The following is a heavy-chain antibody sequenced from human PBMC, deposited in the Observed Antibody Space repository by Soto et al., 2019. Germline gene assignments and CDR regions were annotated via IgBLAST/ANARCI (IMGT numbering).Heavy chain of an antibody. V-gene: IGHV1-69*13. Sequence: SVKVSCKASRGTFSSYAISWVRQAPGQGLEWMGGIIPIFGTANYAQKFQGRVTITADESTSTAYMELSSLRSEDTAVYYCASRLGHYYDSSGYYLNYYYYYGMDVWGQGTTVTVSS. CDR1: RGTFSSYA. CDR3: ASRLGHYYDSSGYYLNYYYYYGMDV. CDR2: IIPIFGTA. D-gene: IGHD3-22*01. J-gene: IGHJ6*02.